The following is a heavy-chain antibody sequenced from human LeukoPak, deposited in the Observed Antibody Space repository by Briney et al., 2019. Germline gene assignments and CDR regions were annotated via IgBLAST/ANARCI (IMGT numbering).Heavy chain of an antibody. Sequence: SETLSLTCTVSGGSISSYYWSWIRQPPGKGREWIGYIYYSGSTNYNPSLKSRVTISVDTSKNQFSLKLSSVTAADTAVYYCAGGRNNYYDSSGYGGPSDYWGQGTLVTVSS. V-gene: IGHV4-59*13. J-gene: IGHJ4*02. D-gene: IGHD3-22*01. CDR1: GGSISSYY. CDR3: AGGRNNYYDSSGYGGPSDY. CDR2: IYYSGST.